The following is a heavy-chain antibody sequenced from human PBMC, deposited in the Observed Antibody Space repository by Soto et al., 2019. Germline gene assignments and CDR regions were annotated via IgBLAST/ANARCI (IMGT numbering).Heavy chain of an antibody. Sequence: QVQLVQSGAEVKKPGASVKVSCKASGYTFTGYYMHWVRQAPGQGLAWMGWINPNSGGTNYAQKFQGWVTMTRDTSISTAYMELSRLRSDDTAVYYCARDQQRYSGYAPSYYMDVWGKGTTVTVSS. D-gene: IGHD5-12*01. CDR1: GYTFTGYY. CDR3: ARDQQRYSGYAPSYYMDV. J-gene: IGHJ6*03. V-gene: IGHV1-2*04. CDR2: INPNSGGT.